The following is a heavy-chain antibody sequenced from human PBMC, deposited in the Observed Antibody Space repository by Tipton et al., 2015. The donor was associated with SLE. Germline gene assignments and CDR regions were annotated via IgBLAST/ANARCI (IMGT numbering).Heavy chain of an antibody. V-gene: IGHV3-33*07. J-gene: IGHJ4*02. Sequence: SLRLSCAASGFTFSNYGMYRVRQASGKGLEWVAYIRFDSTRKYYADSVEGRLTVSRDNSKNTLYLQINSLRPEDTAVYYCARDPPPYCSSTSCQMIYLDYWGQGTLVTGSS. CDR2: IRFDSTRK. CDR3: ARDPPPYCSSTSCQMIYLDY. CDR1: GFTFSNYG. D-gene: IGHD2-2*01.